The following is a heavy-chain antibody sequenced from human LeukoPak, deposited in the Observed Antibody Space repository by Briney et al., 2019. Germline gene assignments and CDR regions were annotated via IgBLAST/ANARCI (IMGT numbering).Heavy chain of an antibody. CDR1: GGTFSSYA. J-gene: IGHJ5*02. CDR3: ARDPGGWFDP. CDR2: IIPIFGTA. V-gene: IGHV1-69*05. Sequence: ASVKVSCKASGGTFSSYAISWVRQAPGQGLEWLGGIIPIFGTANYEQKFQGRVTITTDESTSTAYMELSSLRSADTAVYYCARDPGGWFDPWGQGTLVTVSS.